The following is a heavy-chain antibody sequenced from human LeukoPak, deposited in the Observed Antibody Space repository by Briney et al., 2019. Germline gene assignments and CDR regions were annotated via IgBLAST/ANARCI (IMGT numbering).Heavy chain of an antibody. CDR2: ISGGGGST. Sequence: GGSLRLSCAASGFIFSSYAMSWVRQAPGKGLEWVSAISGGGGSTYYADSVKGRFTTSRDNSKNIVYLQMDSLRDDDTAVYYCAKGAASGLVDWFDPWGQGTLVTVSS. CDR3: AKGAASGLVDWFDP. CDR1: GFIFSSYA. V-gene: IGHV3-23*01. D-gene: IGHD3-22*01. J-gene: IGHJ5*02.